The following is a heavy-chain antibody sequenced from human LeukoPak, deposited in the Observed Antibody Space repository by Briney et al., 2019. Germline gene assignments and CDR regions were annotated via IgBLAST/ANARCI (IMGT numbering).Heavy chain of an antibody. J-gene: IGHJ4*02. CDR1: GFTFSGYW. CDR3: ARGLLAAAGIDY. CDR2: IKQDGSEK. V-gene: IGHV3-7*04. D-gene: IGHD6-13*01. Sequence: GGSLRLSCAASGFTFSGYWMSWVRQAPGKRLEWVANIKQDGSEKNYVDSVKGGFTISRDNAKNSMDLQMNSLRAEDTAVYYCARGLLAAAGIDYWGQGALVTVSS.